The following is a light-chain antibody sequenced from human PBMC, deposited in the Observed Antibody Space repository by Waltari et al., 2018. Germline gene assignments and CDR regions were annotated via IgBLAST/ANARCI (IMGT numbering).Light chain of an antibody. J-gene: IGKJ2*03. CDR1: QTISTY. Sequence: DIQMTQSPTSLSASVGGRVTITCRASQTISTYLNWYQQKPGKAPKLLIYAASTLEGGVPSRFSGSASGTDFTLSISSLQPEDFATYYCQQSYSTPYSFGQGTKLEIK. V-gene: IGKV1-39*01. CDR3: QQSYSTPYS. CDR2: AAS.